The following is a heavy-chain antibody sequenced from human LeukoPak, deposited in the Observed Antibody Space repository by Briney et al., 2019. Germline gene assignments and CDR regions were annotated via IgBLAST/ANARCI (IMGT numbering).Heavy chain of an antibody. J-gene: IGHJ3*02. D-gene: IGHD2-2*01. CDR2: IIPIFGTA. V-gene: IGHV1-69*13. Sequence: ASVKVSCKASGYTSTSYAMHWVRQAPGQRLEWMGGIIPIFGTANYAQKFQGRVTITADESTSTAYMELSSLRSEDTAVYYCARDSCSSSSCTDAFDIWGQGTMVTVSS. CDR3: ARDSCSSSSCTDAFDI. CDR1: GYTSTSYA.